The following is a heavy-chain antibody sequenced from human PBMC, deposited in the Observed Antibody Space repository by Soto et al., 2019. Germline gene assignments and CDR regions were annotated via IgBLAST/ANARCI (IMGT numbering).Heavy chain of an antibody. D-gene: IGHD3-16*02. CDR2: IYASGTT. V-gene: IGHV4-4*07. CDR1: GGSVRGSH. CDR3: VKNYRSDGPGWFDP. Sequence: SETLSLTCIVPGGSVRGSHWSWIRQSAAKGLEWIGRIYASGTTNYNPSLKSRVTMSVDTSRNQFSLNVKSVTAADAALYYCVKNYRSDGPGWFDPWGQGIQVTVSS. J-gene: IGHJ5*02.